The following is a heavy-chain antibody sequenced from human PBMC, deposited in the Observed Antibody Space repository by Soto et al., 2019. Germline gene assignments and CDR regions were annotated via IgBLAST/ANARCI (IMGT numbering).Heavy chain of an antibody. V-gene: IGHV1-69*01. CDR2: TIPMFATA. J-gene: IGHJ4*02. CDR1: GDSFSNYI. CDR3: ARGLFGHQWLVGFDT. Sequence: QVQLVQSGAEVKKPGSSVKVSCKASGDSFSNYIFSWVRQAPGQGLEWMGGTIPMFATAQYAQKLQGRVTITADESTCTVYMDLTSLRSDDTAVYYCARGLFGHQWLVGFDTCGQGTLVTVSS. D-gene: IGHD6-19*01.